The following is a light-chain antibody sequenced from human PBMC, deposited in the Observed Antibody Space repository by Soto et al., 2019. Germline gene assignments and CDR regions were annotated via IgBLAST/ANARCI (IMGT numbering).Light chain of an antibody. CDR2: EVS. CDR1: SSDVGGYSR. V-gene: IGLV2-18*02. J-gene: IGLJ2*01. Sequence: QSALTQPPSVSGSPGQSVTISCTGTSSDVGGYSRVSWYQQPPGTAPKLMIYEVSNRPSGVPDRFSGSKSGNTASLTISGLQAEDEADYYCSAYTSSSTFLVFGGGTKLTVL. CDR3: SAYTSSSTFLV.